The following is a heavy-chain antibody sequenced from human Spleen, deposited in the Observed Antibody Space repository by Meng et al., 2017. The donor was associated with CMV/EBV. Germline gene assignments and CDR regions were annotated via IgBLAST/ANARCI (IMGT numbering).Heavy chain of an antibody. CDR2: IYYSGST. CDR3: VRSPDRDWFDP. V-gene: IGHV4-59*01. Sequence: GSLRLSCTVSGGSISSYYWSWIRQPPGKGLEWIGYIYYSGSTNYNPSLKSRVTISVDTSKNQFSLKLSSVTAADTAVYYCVRSPDRDWFDPWGQGTLVTVSS. J-gene: IGHJ5*02. CDR1: GGSISSYY.